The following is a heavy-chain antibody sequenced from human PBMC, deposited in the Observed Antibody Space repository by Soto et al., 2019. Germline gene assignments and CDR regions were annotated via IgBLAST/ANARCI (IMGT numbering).Heavy chain of an antibody. J-gene: IGHJ5*02. D-gene: IGHD6-13*01. Sequence: SETLSLTCNVSGGSMRTYYWGWIRQPLGKGLEWIGHIYYGGNTNYIPSLKSRVTISVDTSRNQFSLRLNSVTAADMAMYYCARPKTIGAAAGKGWFDPWGQGTLVT. CDR2: IYYGGNT. CDR3: ARPKTIGAAAGKGWFDP. CDR1: GGSMRTYY. V-gene: IGHV4-59*08.